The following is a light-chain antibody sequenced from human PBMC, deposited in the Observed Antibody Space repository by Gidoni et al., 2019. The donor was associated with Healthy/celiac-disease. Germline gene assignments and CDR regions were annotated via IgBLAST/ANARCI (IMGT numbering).Light chain of an antibody. Sequence: EIVLTQSPGTLSLSPGERATLSCRASQSVSSSYLAWYKQKPRQAPRLLIYGASSRATGIPDRFSGSGSGTDFTLTISRLEPEDFAVYYCQQYGSSSYTFGQGTKLEIK. V-gene: IGKV3-20*01. CDR1: QSVSSSY. CDR3: QQYGSSSYT. J-gene: IGKJ2*01. CDR2: GAS.